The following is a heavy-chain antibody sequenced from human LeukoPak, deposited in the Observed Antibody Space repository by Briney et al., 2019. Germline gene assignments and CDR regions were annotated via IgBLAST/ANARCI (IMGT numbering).Heavy chain of an antibody. Sequence: GGSLRLSCVASGFTFGSSAMNWVRQAPGKGLEWVSAISGGGANTYYADSVQGRFIISKDNPKNTLYLQMNSLRAEDTAVYYCAKDGVGATIFNYWGQGTLVTVSS. CDR2: ISGGGANT. CDR3: AKDGVGATIFNY. D-gene: IGHD1-26*01. J-gene: IGHJ4*02. CDR1: GFTFGSSA. V-gene: IGHV3-23*01.